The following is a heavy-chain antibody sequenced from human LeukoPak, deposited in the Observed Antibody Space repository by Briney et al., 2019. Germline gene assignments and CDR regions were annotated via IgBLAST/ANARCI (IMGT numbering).Heavy chain of an antibody. J-gene: IGHJ4*02. V-gene: IGHV4-34*01. CDR3: ARGNGTHYFDY. Sequence: SETLSLTCAVYGGSFSGYYWSWIRQPPGKGLEWIGEINHSGSTNYNPSLKGRVTISVDTSKNQFSLKLSSVTAADTAVYCCARGNGTHYFDYWGQGTLVTVSS. CDR1: GGSFSGYY. CDR2: INHSGST.